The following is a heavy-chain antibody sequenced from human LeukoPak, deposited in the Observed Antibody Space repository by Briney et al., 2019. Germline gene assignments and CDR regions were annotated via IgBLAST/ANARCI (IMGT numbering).Heavy chain of an antibody. D-gene: IGHD3-16*01. CDR2: INHSGST. CDR3: ARDRLRWGEFDY. Sequence: GSLRLSCAASGFTFSDYYMSWIRQPPGKGLEWIGEINHSGSTNYNPSLKSRVTISVDTSKNQFSLKPSSVTAADTAVYYCARDRLRWGEFDYWGQGTLVTVSS. CDR1: GFTFSDYY. J-gene: IGHJ4*02. V-gene: IGHV4-34*01.